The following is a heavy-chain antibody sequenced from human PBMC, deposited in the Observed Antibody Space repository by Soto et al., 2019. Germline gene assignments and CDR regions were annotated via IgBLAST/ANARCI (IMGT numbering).Heavy chain of an antibody. CDR3: TRGLPDIVVVVAANVAFDI. Sequence: GGSLRLSCTASGFTFGDYAMSWFRQAPGKGLEWVGFIRSKAYGGTTEYAASVKGRFTISRDDSKSIAYLQMNSLKTEDTAVYYCTRGLPDIVVVVAANVAFDIWGQGTMVTVSS. CDR2: IRSKAYGGTT. CDR1: GFTFGDYA. D-gene: IGHD2-15*01. V-gene: IGHV3-49*03. J-gene: IGHJ3*02.